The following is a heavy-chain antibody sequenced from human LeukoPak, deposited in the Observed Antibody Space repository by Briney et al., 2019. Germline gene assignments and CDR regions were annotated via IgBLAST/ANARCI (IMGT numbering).Heavy chain of an antibody. Sequence: SETLSLTCTVSGVSISSYYWSWIRQPAGKGLEWLGRIYTSGSTNYNPSLKSRVTMSVDTSKNQFSLKLSSVTAADTAVYYCASSEWELRGMAIDYWGQGTLVTVSS. J-gene: IGHJ4*02. CDR2: IYTSGST. V-gene: IGHV4-4*07. CDR1: GVSISSYY. D-gene: IGHD1-26*01. CDR3: ASSEWELRGMAIDY.